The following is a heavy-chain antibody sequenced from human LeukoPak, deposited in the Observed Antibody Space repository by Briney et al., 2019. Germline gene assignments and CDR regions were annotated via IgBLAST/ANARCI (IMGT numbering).Heavy chain of an antibody. J-gene: IGHJ4*02. CDR2: INHSGST. V-gene: IGHV4-34*01. CDR3: PREEYGDCNFDY. Sequence: SSETLSLTCAVYGGSFSGYYWSWIRQPPGKGLEWIGEINHSGSTNYNPSLKSRVTISVDTSKNQFSLKLSSVTAADTAVYYCPREEYGDCNFDYWGQGTLVTVSS. D-gene: IGHD4-17*01. CDR1: GGSFSGYY.